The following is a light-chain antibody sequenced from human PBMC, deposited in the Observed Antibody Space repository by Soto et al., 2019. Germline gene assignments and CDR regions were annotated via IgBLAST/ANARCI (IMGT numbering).Light chain of an antibody. J-gene: IGLJ2*01. CDR3: QTWGSGIVV. CDR2: LNSDGSH. Sequence: QSVLPQSPSASASLGASVKLTCTLRSGHSNYAIAWHQQQSEKGPRYLMKLNSDGSHSKGDGIPDRCSGSSSGAERYLTISSLQSEDEADYYCQTWGSGIVVFGGGTKVTVL. V-gene: IGLV4-69*01. CDR1: SGHSNYA.